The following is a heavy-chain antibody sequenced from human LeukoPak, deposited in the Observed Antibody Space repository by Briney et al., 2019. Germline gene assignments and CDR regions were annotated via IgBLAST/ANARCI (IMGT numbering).Heavy chain of an antibody. J-gene: IGHJ4*02. V-gene: IGHV4-59*12. CDR3: ARDGRIEGFDY. D-gene: IGHD2-15*01. Sequence: PSETLSLTCTVSGGSISSYYWSWVRQPPGEGLEWIGYIYYSGSTNYNPSLKSRVTISVDTSKNQFSLKLSSVTAADTAVYYCARDGRIEGFDYWGQGTLVTVSS. CDR1: GGSISSYY. CDR2: IYYSGST.